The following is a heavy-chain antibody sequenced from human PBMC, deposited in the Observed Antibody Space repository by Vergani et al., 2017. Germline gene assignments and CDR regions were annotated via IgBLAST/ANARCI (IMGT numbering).Heavy chain of an antibody. CDR1: GGSMSGYY. V-gene: IGHV4-59*01. D-gene: IGHD3-10*01. Sequence: QVRLQESGPGLVKPSETLSLTCSVSGGSMSGYYWSWIRQPPGEEPEWIGYMYHSGSTNYNPSLETRVTISGDTSKNQFSLKLNSVTAADTAVYYCGRVADFYGLGSRLLDLWGQGILVTVSS. CDR2: MYHSGST. CDR3: GRVADFYGLGSRLLDL. J-gene: IGHJ5*02.